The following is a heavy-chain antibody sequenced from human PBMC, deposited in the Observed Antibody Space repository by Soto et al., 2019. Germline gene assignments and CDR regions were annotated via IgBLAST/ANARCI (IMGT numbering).Heavy chain of an antibody. Sequence: ASVKVSCKASGYTFTSYAMHWVRQAPGQRLEWMGWINAGNGNTKYSQKLQGRVTITRDTSASTAYMELSSLRSEDTAVYYCTFSGFEPAYYYYCCLDVRGQGPTVTVS. CDR3: TFSGFEPAYYYYCCLDV. D-gene: IGHD5-12*01. J-gene: IGHJ6*02. CDR1: GYTFTSYA. CDR2: INAGNGNT. V-gene: IGHV1-3*01.